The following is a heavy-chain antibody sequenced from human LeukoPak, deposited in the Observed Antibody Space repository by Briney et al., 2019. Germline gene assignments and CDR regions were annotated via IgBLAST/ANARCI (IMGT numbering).Heavy chain of an antibody. CDR2: IRYDGSNT. J-gene: IGHJ4*02. D-gene: IGHD2-2*01. CDR3: ALDIVVVPAAAPSDY. CDR1: GFTFSSYG. V-gene: IGHV3-30*02. Sequence: GGSLRLSCAASGFTFSSYGMHWVRQAPGKGLEGVAFIRYDGSNTYYADSVKGRFTISRDNSKNTLYLQMNSLRAEDTAVYSCALDIVVVPAAAPSDYWGQGTLVTVSS.